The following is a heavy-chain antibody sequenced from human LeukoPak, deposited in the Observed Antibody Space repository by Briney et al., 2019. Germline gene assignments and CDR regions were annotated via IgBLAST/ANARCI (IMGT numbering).Heavy chain of an antibody. J-gene: IGHJ4*02. V-gene: IGHV1-8*01. Sequence: GASVKVSCKASGYTFTSYDINWVRQAPGQGLEWMGWMNPNSGNTGYAQKFQGRVTMTRNTSISTAYMELSSLRSEDTAVYYCARGMRITMVRGVKPEYYFDYWGQGTLVTVSS. CDR1: GYTFTSYD. CDR2: MNPNSGNT. D-gene: IGHD3-10*01. CDR3: ARGMRITMVRGVKPEYYFDY.